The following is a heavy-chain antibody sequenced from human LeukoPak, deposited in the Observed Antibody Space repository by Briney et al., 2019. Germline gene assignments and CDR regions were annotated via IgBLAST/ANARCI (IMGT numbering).Heavy chain of an antibody. V-gene: IGHV1-8*03. CDR3: ARADVAVAGTEAFDI. CDR1: GYTFTSYD. CDR2: MNPNSGNT. J-gene: IGHJ3*02. Sequence: ASVKVSCKASGYTFTSYDINWVRQATGQGLEWMGWMNPNSGNTGYAQKFQGRVTITRDTSASTAYMELSSLSSEDTAVYYCARADVAVAGTEAFDIWGQGTMVTVSS. D-gene: IGHD6-19*01.